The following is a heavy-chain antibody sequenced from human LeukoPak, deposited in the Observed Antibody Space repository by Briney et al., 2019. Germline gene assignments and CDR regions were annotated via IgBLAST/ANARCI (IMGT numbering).Heavy chain of an antibody. Sequence: PGGSLRLSCAASGFTVSSNYMSWVRQAPGKGLEWVANIRQDGSEKYYVDSVKGRFTISRDNAKNSLYLQMNSLRAEDTALYHCARNNGMDVWGQGTTVIVSS. V-gene: IGHV3-7*03. CDR1: GFTVSSNY. J-gene: IGHJ6*02. CDR3: ARNNGMDV. CDR2: IRQDGSEK.